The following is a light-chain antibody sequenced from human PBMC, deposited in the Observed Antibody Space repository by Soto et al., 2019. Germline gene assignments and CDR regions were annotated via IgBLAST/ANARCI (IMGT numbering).Light chain of an antibody. CDR2: SNN. CDR3: AAWSDSLSGYG. V-gene: IGLV1-44*01. Sequence: QAVLPQPPSASVTPGHRVTISCSCSSSNIGGNAVNWYQQLAGTTPKLLVYSNNQRPSGVPDRFFVSKSGTSVSLAISGRQTDDAADDHCAAWSDSLSGYGFGPGTKLTVL. CDR1: SSNIGGNA. J-gene: IGLJ1*01.